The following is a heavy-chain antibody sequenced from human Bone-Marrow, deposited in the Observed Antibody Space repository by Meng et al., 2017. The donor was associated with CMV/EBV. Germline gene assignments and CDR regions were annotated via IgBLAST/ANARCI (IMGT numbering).Heavy chain of an antibody. Sequence: QVHLQQWGAGLLKPSETLVLTCGVYGAPFSGYWSWVRQHPGKGLEWIGEITHSGSTNYNVSLKSRVTISIDTSKNQFSLKLSSVTATDTAVYYCAPGFRSWSGSYSSWGQGTLVTVSS. CDR3: APGFRSWSGSYSS. CDR2: ITHSGST. D-gene: IGHD1-26*01. J-gene: IGHJ4*02. V-gene: IGHV4-34*01. CDR1: GAPFSGY.